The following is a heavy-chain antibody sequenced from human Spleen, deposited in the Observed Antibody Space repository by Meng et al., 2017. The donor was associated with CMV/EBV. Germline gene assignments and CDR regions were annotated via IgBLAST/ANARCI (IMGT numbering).Heavy chain of an antibody. J-gene: IGHJ4*02. CDR1: GYSFTSYW. Sequence: CKGSGYSFTSYWIGWVRQMPVNGLEWMGIIYPGDSDTRYSPSFHGPVTISADNSFTTAYLQWSSLKASDTAIYYCARRIVGATHHFDYWGQGTLVTVSS. V-gene: IGHV5-51*01. CDR2: IYPGDSDT. D-gene: IGHD1-26*01. CDR3: ARRIVGATHHFDY.